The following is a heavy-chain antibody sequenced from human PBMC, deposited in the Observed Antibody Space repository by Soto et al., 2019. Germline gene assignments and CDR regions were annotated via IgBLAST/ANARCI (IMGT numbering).Heavy chain of an antibody. V-gene: IGHV1-46*02. CDR3: ARIGTATPPYYFDY. CDR1: GYTLNDYY. J-gene: IGHJ4*02. CDR2: IYPGGNTA. Sequence: ASVKVSCKASGYTLNDYYVHWVRQAPGQGLEWMGLIYPGGNTAYYAQNFQGRVTMTRDTSTSTVFMELTSLRSEDTAFYYCARIGTATPPYYFDYWGQGTLVTVSS.